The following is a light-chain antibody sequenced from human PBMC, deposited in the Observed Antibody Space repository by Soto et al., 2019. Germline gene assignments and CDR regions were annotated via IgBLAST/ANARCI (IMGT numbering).Light chain of an antibody. J-gene: IGKJ1*01. CDR1: RGVSANY. Sequence: ENLLTQSPGTLSLSPGEGATLSCRASRGVSANYLAWYQQKPGQAPTLLIYGASIRAAGIPDRFSGSGSGTDFTLTIRRLEPDDFAVYYCPQYGSSPRTFGQGTKVDIK. V-gene: IGKV3-20*01. CDR2: GAS. CDR3: PQYGSSPRT.